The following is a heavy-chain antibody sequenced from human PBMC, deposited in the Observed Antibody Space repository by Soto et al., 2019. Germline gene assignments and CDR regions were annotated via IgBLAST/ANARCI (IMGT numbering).Heavy chain of an antibody. D-gene: IGHD6-6*01. CDR1: GYSFTSSW. V-gene: IGHV5-10-1*03. J-gene: IGHJ4*02. Sequence: EVQLVQSGAEEKKPGESLRISCQGSGYSFTSSWISWVRQMPGEGLEWMGRIDPSDSYINYSPSFQGRVTISADKSISTAYLQWSSLKASDTAMYYCARRGSSSSFFYDSWGQGTLVTVSS. CDR3: ARRGSSSSFFYDS. CDR2: IDPSDSYI.